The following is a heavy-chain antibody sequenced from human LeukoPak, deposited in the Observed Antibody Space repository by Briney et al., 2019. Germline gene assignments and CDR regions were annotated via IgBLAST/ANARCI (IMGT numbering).Heavy chain of an antibody. CDR1: GGSFSGYY. J-gene: IGHJ4*02. CDR3: ARVHYSGCSF. V-gene: IGHV4-34*01. Sequence: SETLSLTCAAYGGSFSGYYWSWIRQPPGEGLEWIGEINHSGSTNYNPSLKSRVTISVDTSKNQFSLKLSSVTAADTAVYYCARVHYSGCSFWGQGTLVTVSS. CDR2: INHSGST. D-gene: IGHD6-19*01.